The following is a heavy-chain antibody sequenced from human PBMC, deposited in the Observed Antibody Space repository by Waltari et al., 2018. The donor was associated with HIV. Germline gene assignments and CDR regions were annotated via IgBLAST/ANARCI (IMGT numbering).Heavy chain of an antibody. CDR1: GGSFSGYY. D-gene: IGHD3-10*01. V-gene: IGHV4-34*01. Sequence: QVQLQQWGAGLLQPSETLSLTCAVYGGSFSGYYWSWIRQPPGKGLEWIGEINHSGSTNYNPSLKSRVTISVDTSKNQFSLKLSSVTAADTAVYYCARRGRITMVQGVIIGVYGMDVWGQGTTVTVSS. CDR3: ARRGRITMVQGVIIGVYGMDV. J-gene: IGHJ6*02. CDR2: INHSGST.